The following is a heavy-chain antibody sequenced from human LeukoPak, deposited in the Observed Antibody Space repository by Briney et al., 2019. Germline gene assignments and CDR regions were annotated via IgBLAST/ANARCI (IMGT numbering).Heavy chain of an antibody. Sequence: ASVKVSCKASGYTFTSYGISWVRQAPGQGLEWMGWISAYNGNTNYAQKLQGRVTMTTDTSTSTAYMELSRLRSDDTAVYFCARTLSTTVNDYWGQGTLVTVSS. CDR3: ARTLSTTVNDY. CDR1: GYTFTSYG. D-gene: IGHD4-17*01. J-gene: IGHJ4*02. V-gene: IGHV1-18*01. CDR2: ISAYNGNT.